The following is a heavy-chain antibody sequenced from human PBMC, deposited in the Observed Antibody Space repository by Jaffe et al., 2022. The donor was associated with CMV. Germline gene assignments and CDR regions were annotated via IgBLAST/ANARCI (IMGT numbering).Heavy chain of an antibody. CDR2: ISGSGGST. CDR1: GFTFSSYA. J-gene: IGHJ4*02. D-gene: IGHD3-16*02. CDR3: AKDSMPLMITFGGVIVIPYYFDY. V-gene: IGHV3-23*01. Sequence: EVQLLESGGGLVQPGGSLRLSCAASGFTFSSYAMSWVRQAPGKGLEWVSAISGSGGSTYYADSVKGRFTISRDNSKNTLYLQMNSLRAEDTAVYYCAKDSMPLMITFGGVIVIPYYFDYWGQGTLVTVSS.